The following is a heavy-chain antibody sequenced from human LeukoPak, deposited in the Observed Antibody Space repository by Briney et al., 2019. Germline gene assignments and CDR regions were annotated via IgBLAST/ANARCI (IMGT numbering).Heavy chain of an antibody. CDR3: ATDSSSYYFDY. D-gene: IGHD6-6*01. CDR1: GFTFSNYW. Sequence: PGGSLRLSCAASGFTFSNYWMHWVRQAPGKGLVWVSRINSDGSTTSYADSVKGRFTISRDNAKNTLYLQVNSLRAEDTAVYYRATDSSSYYFDYWGQGTLVTVSS. J-gene: IGHJ4*02. V-gene: IGHV3-74*01. CDR2: INSDGSTT.